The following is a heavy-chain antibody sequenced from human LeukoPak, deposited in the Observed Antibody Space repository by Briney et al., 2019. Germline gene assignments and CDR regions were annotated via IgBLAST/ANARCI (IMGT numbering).Heavy chain of an antibody. CDR2: ISYDGSNK. J-gene: IGHJ4*02. D-gene: IGHD4-17*01. V-gene: IGHV3-30*18. CDR1: GFTFSSYG. Sequence: LRLSCAASGFTFSSYGMHWVRQAPGKGLEWVAVISYDGSNKYYADSVRGRFTISRDNSKNTLYLQMNSLRAEDTAVYYCAKGPTFDYWGQGTLVTVSS. CDR3: AKGPTFDY.